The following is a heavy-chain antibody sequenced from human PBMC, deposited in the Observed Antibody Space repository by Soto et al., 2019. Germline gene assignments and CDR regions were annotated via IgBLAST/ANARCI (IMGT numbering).Heavy chain of an antibody. J-gene: IGHJ5*02. CDR2: IYHSGST. D-gene: IGHD6-6*01. Sequence: SETLSLTCPVSGVSISSGYYFWSWLRQPPGKGLEWIGYIYHSGSTYYNPSLKSRVTISVDTSKNQFSLKLSSVTAADTAVYYCARERPDGARLDPWGQGTLVTVSS. CDR1: GVSISSGYYF. V-gene: IGHV4-30-4*01. CDR3: ARERPDGARLDP.